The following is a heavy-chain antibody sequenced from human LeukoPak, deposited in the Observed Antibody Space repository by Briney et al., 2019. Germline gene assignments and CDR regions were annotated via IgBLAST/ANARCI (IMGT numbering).Heavy chain of an antibody. CDR3: ARGREGDYHYHMDV. J-gene: IGHJ6*03. D-gene: IGHD5-24*01. Sequence: PGGSLRLSCEASGFSLSDYYMTWIRQAPGKGLYWLASISTSGSIIYYADSVKGRLTISRDNAKKSLFLQMNSLRAEDTAIYYCARGREGDYHYHMDVWGKGTTVIVSS. CDR2: ISTSGSII. V-gene: IGHV3-11*01. CDR1: GFSLSDYY.